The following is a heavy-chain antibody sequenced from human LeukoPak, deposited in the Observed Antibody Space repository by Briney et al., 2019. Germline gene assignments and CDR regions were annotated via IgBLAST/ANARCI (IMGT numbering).Heavy chain of an antibody. CDR1: GFTFSSYG. CDR2: ISYDGSNK. V-gene: IGHV3-30*18. J-gene: IGHJ4*02. D-gene: IGHD5-24*01. CDR3: AKGQRWLQFHYFDY. Sequence: GGSLRLSCAASGFTFSSYGMHWVRQAPGKGLEWVAVISYDGSNKYYADSVKGRFAISRDNSKNTLYLQMNSLRAEDTAVYYCAKGQRWLQFHYFDYWGQGTLVTVSS.